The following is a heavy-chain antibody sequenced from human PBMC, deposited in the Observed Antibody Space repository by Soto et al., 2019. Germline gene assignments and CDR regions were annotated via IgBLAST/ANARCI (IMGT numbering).Heavy chain of an antibody. CDR1: GYTFSSYH. V-gene: IGHV1-18*01. Sequence: QIQLVQSGAEVKKPGASVKVSCKASGYTFSSYHITWVRQAPGQGLEWMGWISAYNGNTNYAQNLQGRVTMTTDPSTRTAYMELRSLRSDDTAVYYCARDLPPVDYWGQGTLVNVSS. J-gene: IGHJ4*02. CDR2: ISAYNGNT. CDR3: ARDLPPVDY.